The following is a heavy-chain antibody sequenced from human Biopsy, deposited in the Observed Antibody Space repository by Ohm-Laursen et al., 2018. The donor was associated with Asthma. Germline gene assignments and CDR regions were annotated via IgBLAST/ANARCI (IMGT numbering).Heavy chain of an antibody. D-gene: IGHD1-26*01. CDR1: GFTFDDYA. V-gene: IGHV3-9*01. J-gene: IGHJ4*02. CDR2: ISWNSGSI. Sequence: SLRLSCSASGFTFDDYAMHWVRQAPGKGLECVSGISWNSGSIGYADSVKGRFTISRDNAKNSLYLQMNSLRAEDTALYYCAKGEWELLEANFDYWGQGTLVTVSS. CDR3: AKGEWELLEANFDY.